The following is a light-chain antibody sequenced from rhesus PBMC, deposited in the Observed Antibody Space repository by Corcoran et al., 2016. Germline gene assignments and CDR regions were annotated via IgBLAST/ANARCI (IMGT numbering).Light chain of an antibody. Sequence: DIQMSQSPSSLSASVGDRVTITCRASQGISSCLNWYQQKPGKAPKLLIEDANILASGVPSRFSGSGSGTDCTLTISSLQPEDFATYYCQQGNSNPLTFGGGTKVEIK. J-gene: IGKJ4*01. CDR3: QQGNSNPLT. V-gene: IGKV1-32*02. CDR1: QGISSC. CDR2: DAN.